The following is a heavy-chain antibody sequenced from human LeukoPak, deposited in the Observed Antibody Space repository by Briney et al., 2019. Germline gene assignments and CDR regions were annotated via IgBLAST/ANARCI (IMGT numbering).Heavy chain of an antibody. CDR3: ARTTEGYCRGRSCYSYYYYMDV. Sequence: PSETLSLTCTVSGYSIGNGYFWGWIRQPPGKGLEWIGNIYRTGTTFYNPSLQSRVSMSVDTSKNTFSLKLRSVTAADTAVYHCARTTEGYCRGRSCYSYYYYMDVWGKGTTVTVSS. D-gene: IGHD2-15*01. V-gene: IGHV4-38-2*02. CDR1: GYSIGNGYF. J-gene: IGHJ6*03. CDR2: IYRTGTT.